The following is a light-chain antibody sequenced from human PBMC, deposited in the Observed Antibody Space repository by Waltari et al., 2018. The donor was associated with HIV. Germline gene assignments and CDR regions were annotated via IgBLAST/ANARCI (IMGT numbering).Light chain of an antibody. V-gene: IGLV2-23*02. Sequence: QSALTQPAYVSASPGQSITLFCSGTTNELGSYRYVSWHQVLPNKAPRLIIFDVNRRSSGVSFRFSGSKSGYTASLMIFDLQSEDEGEYFCSSYVTGGTYVFGSGTRVIV. CDR2: DVN. J-gene: IGLJ1*01. CDR1: TNELGSYRY. CDR3: SSYVTGGTYV.